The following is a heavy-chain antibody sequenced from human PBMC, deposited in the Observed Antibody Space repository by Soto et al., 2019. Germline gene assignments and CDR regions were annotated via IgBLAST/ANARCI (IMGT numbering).Heavy chain of an antibody. CDR2: ISGSGGST. V-gene: IGHV3-23*01. CDR3: ARTNYYHSFRPVDY. D-gene: IGHD3-22*01. CDR1: GFTFSSYA. Sequence: GGSLRLSCAASGFTFSSYAMNWVRQAPGKGLEWVSVISGSGGSTYYAASVKGRFTISRDNSKNTLYLQMNSLRAEDTAVYYWARTNYYHSFRPVDYWGQGALVSVSS. J-gene: IGHJ4*02.